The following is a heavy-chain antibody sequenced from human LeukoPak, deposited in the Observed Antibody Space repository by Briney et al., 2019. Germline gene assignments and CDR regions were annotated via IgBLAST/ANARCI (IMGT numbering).Heavy chain of an antibody. Sequence: SETLSLTCAVYGGSFSGCYWSWIRQPPGKGLEWIGEINHSGSTNYNPSLKSRVTISVDTSKNQFSLKLSSVTAADTAVYYCARGPPLDTGAITYYFDYWGQGTLVTVSS. CDR3: ARGPPLDTGAITYYFDY. J-gene: IGHJ4*02. D-gene: IGHD1-26*01. V-gene: IGHV4-34*01. CDR2: INHSGST. CDR1: GGSFSGCY.